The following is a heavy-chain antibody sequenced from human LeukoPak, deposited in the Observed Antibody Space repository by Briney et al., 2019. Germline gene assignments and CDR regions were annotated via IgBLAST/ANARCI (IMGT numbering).Heavy chain of an antibody. D-gene: IGHD1-26*01. CDR2: IIPIFGTA. J-gene: IGHJ4*02. V-gene: IGHV1-69*13. CDR3: ARDIVGATFYYFDY. Sequence: GASVKVSCKASGGTFSRYAISWVRQAPGRGLEWMGGIIPIFGTANYAQKFQGRVTITADESTSTAYMELSSLGSEDTAVYYCARDIVGATFYYFDYWGQGTLVTVSS. CDR1: GGTFSRYA.